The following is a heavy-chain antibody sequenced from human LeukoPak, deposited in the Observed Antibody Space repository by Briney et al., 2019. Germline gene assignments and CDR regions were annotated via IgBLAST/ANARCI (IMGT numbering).Heavy chain of an antibody. Sequence: SVKVSCEASGGTFSSYAISWVRQAPGQGLEWMGGIIPIFGTANYAQKFQGRVTITADESTSTAYMELSSLRSEDTAVYYCASHPYPDWYFDLWGRGTLVTVSS. J-gene: IGHJ2*01. CDR3: ASHPYPDWYFDL. CDR2: IIPIFGTA. V-gene: IGHV1-69*01. CDR1: GGTFSSYA.